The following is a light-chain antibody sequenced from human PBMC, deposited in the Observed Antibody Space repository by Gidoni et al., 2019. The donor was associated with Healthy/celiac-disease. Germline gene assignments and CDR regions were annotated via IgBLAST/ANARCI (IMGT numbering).Light chain of an antibody. CDR1: QSVVYSSNNKHY. Sequence: DIVMTQSPDSLAVSLGERDTINCKSSQSVVYSSNNKHYLAWYQQKPGQPPKLLIYWASTRESGVPDRFSGSGSGTDFTLTISSLQAEDVAVYYCQQYYSTLTFGGGTKVEIK. CDR3: QQYYSTLT. V-gene: IGKV4-1*01. J-gene: IGKJ4*01. CDR2: WAS.